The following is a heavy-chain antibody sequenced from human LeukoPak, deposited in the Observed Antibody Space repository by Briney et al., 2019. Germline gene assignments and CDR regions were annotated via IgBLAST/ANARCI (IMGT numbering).Heavy chain of an antibody. D-gene: IGHD7-27*01. Sequence: PGGSLRLSCAASGFTFSGSAMHWVRQASGKGLEWVGRIRSKANSYATAYAASVEGRFTISRDDSKNTAYLQMNSLKTEDTAVYYCTRLGNAQESDYWGQGTLVTVSS. CDR3: TRLGNAQESDY. CDR2: IRSKANSYAT. CDR1: GFTFSGSA. J-gene: IGHJ4*02. V-gene: IGHV3-73*01.